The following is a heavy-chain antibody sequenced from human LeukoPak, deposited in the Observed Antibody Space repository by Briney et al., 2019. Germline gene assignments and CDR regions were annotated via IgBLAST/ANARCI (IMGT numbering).Heavy chain of an antibody. V-gene: IGHV3-23*01. CDR2: ISASGGST. Sequence: GGSLRLSCAASGFTFSSYAMSWVRQAPGKGLEWVSAISASGGSTYYADSVKGRITISRDNSKNTLYLQMNSLRAEDTAVYYCARNENSGWGYFDYWGQGTLVTVSS. CDR3: ARNENSGWGYFDY. D-gene: IGHD5-12*01. CDR1: GFTFSSYA. J-gene: IGHJ4*02.